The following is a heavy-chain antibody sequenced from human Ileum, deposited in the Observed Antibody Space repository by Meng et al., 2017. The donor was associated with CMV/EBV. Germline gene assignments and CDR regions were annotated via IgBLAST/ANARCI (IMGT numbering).Heavy chain of an antibody. CDR3: ARRNSIFNWFDP. J-gene: IGHJ5*02. CDR1: GGSIIDYY. D-gene: IGHD3-3*02. CDR2: IYYTGST. V-gene: IGHV4-59*01. Sequence: GSLRLSCTVSGGSIIDYYWTWFRQSPGKGLELIGYIYYTGSTNYNPSLKSRLTISVDTSRNQFSLKLSSLTAADTAVYYCARRNSIFNWFDPWGQGTLVTVSS.